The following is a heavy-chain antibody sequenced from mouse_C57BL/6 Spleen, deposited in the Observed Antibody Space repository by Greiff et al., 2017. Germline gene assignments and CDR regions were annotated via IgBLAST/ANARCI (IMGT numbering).Heavy chain of an antibody. D-gene: IGHD3-1*01. CDR3: ARNSGYFDY. J-gene: IGHJ2*01. V-gene: IGHV14-2*01. Sequence: VQLKQSGAELVKPGASVKLSCTASGFNIKDYYMHWVKQRTEQGLEWIGRIDPEDGETKYATKFQGKATITADTSSNTAYLQLSSLTSEDTAVYYCARNSGYFDYWGQGTTLTVSS. CDR1: GFNIKDYY. CDR2: IDPEDGET.